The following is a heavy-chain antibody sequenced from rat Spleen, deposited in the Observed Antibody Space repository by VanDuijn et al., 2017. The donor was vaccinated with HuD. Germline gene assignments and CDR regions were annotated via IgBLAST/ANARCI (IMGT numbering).Heavy chain of an antibody. Sequence: QVQLKESGPGLVQPSETLSLTCNVSGFSLTSYSVSWVRQPSGKGLEWMGVIWSGGGTDYNSTIKSRRSISRDTSKSQVFLKMNSLQTEDTAMFFCATAYHSSDAHYFDYWGQGVMVTVSS. V-gene: IGHV2-15*01. D-gene: IGHD1-1*01. CDR3: ATAYHSSDAHYFDY. CDR1: GFSLTSYS. J-gene: IGHJ2*01. CDR2: IWSGGGT.